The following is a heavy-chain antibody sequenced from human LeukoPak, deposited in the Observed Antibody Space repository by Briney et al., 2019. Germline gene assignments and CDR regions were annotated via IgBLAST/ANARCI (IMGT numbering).Heavy chain of an antibody. CDR3: ATTTSGGDAFDI. V-gene: IGHV4-4*07. J-gene: IGHJ3*02. Sequence: SETLSLTCTVSGGSIRSYSWSWIRQPAGKGLEWIGRIYTSGSTNYNPSLKSRVTMSVDTSKNQFSLKLSSVTAADTAVYYCATTTSGGDAFDIWGQGTMVTVSS. D-gene: IGHD1-26*01. CDR1: GGSIRSYS. CDR2: IYTSGST.